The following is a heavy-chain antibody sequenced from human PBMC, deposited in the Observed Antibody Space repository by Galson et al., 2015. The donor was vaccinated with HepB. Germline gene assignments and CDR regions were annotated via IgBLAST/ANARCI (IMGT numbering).Heavy chain of an antibody. CDR2: IYISGST. J-gene: IGHJ4*02. D-gene: IGHD5-12*01. Sequence: ETLSLTCTVSGGSISSSYHYWDWLRQPPGKGLEWIGRIYISGSTNYNPSLKSRVTMSVDTSKNQFSLELNSVTAADTAVYYCARSFATMSFDSWGQGLLVTVSS. CDR1: GGSISSSYHY. V-gene: IGHV4-61*05. CDR3: ARSFATMSFDS.